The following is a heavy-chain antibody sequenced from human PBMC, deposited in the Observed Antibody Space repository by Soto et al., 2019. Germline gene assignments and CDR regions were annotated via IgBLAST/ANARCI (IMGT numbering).Heavy chain of an antibody. Sequence: QVQLVESGGGVVQPGRSLRLSCAASGFTFSSYGMHWVRQAPGKGLEWVAVISYDGSNKYYADSVKGRFTISRDNSKNTLYLQMNSLRAEDTAVYYCAKEWHLVVAATGIVDYWGQGTLVTVSS. CDR1: GFTFSSYG. D-gene: IGHD2-15*01. CDR3: AKEWHLVVAATGIVDY. CDR2: ISYDGSNK. V-gene: IGHV3-30*18. J-gene: IGHJ4*02.